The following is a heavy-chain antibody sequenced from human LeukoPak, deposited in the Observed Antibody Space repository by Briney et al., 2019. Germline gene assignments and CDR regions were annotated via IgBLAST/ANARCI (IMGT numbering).Heavy chain of an antibody. CDR2: IGGSGATT. V-gene: IGHV3-23*01. CDR3: AKDPNLSLNVVEEGFDP. J-gene: IGHJ5*02. D-gene: IGHD2-15*01. Sequence: GGSLRLSCEASGFAFANQGMIWVRQVQGKGLDWVSAIGGSGATTYYADSVKGRFTISRDNSKNTMYLRMNSLRADDTAVYYCAKDPNLSLNVVEEGFDPWGQGTLVTVSS. CDR1: GFAFANQG.